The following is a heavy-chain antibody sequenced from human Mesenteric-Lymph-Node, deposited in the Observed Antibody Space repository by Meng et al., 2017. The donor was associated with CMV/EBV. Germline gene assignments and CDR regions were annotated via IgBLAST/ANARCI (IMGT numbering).Heavy chain of an antibody. D-gene: IGHD3-16*02. J-gene: IGHJ2*01. CDR2: INWNGGAT. V-gene: IGHV3-20*04. CDR1: GFSFDDHG. CDR3: AMNMITFGGVIVTWYFDL. Sequence: GGSLRLSCAGSGFSFDDHGMSWVRQAPGKGPEWVSGINWNGGATEYADSVRGRFTISRDNAKKSVYLQMNSLRAEDTAVYYCAMNMITFGGVIVTWYFDLWGRGTLVTVSS.